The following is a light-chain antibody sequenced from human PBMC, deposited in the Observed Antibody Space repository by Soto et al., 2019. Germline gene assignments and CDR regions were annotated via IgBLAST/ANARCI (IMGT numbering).Light chain of an antibody. V-gene: IGKV3-15*01. Sequence: EIVMTQSPGTQSVSPGERATLSSRASQSVSSNLAWYQQKPGQAPRLLIYGPSTRATGIPARFSGSGSGTEFTLTISSLQSEDFAVYYCQQYNNWPRTFGQGTKVEIK. J-gene: IGKJ1*01. CDR3: QQYNNWPRT. CDR1: QSVSSN. CDR2: GPS.